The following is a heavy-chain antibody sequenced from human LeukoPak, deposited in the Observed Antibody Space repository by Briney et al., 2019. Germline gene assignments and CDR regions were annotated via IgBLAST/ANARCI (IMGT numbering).Heavy chain of an antibody. CDR2: IYYSGST. V-gene: IGHV4-59*01. J-gene: IGHJ3*02. D-gene: IGHD2-2*01. CDR3: AGSATSWSGAFDI. Sequence: SETLSLTCTVSGGSISSYYWSWIRQPPGKGLEWIGYIYYSGSTNYNPSLKSRVTISVDTSKNQFSLKLSSVTAADTAVYYCAGSATSWSGAFDIWGQGTMVTVSS. CDR1: GGSISSYY.